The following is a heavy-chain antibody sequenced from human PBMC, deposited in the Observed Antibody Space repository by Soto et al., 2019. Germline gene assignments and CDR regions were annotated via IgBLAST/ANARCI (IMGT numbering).Heavy chain of an antibody. CDR1: GFTFSSYA. Sequence: GGSLRLSCAASGFTFSSYAMSWVRQAPGKGLEWVSAISGSGGSTYYADSVKGRFTISRDNSKNTLYLQMNSLRAEDTAVYYCAKASSNPRGYSGYEYDYWGQGTLVTVSS. V-gene: IGHV3-23*01. D-gene: IGHD5-12*01. CDR2: ISGSGGST. J-gene: IGHJ4*02. CDR3: AKASSNPRGYSGYEYDY.